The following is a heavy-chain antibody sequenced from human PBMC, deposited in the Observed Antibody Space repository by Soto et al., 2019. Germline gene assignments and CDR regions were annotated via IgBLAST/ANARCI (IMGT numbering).Heavy chain of an antibody. D-gene: IGHD2-8*01. Sequence: ELVQSGPEAREPGTSVKVSCRASGFSFGDSAVQWVRQGRGQRLEWIGWIVVVNGNTNYAPRFEGRVTLTRDASTSTSHMELTSLSSDDTAVYFCAVTDLPSRPLTEPTENGMDVWGQGTTVTVSS. J-gene: IGHJ6*02. CDR1: GFSFGDSA. CDR2: IVVVNGNT. V-gene: IGHV1-58*01. CDR3: AVTDLPSRPLTEPTENGMDV.